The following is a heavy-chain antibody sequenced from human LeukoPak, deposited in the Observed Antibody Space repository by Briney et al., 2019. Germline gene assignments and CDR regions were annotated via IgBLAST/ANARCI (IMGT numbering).Heavy chain of an antibody. J-gene: IGHJ4*02. Sequence: PGGSLRLSCAASGFTFNNAWMSWVRQAPGKGLEWVGHIKGKPDGGTTHYAAPVKGRFFISRDDSKNTLYLQMNSLKSDDTAVCYCTTDRGITVRPLFDYWGQGTLVTVSS. CDR3: TTDRGITVRPLFDY. V-gene: IGHV3-15*01. CDR2: IKGKPDGGTT. CDR1: GFTFNNAW. D-gene: IGHD2/OR15-2a*01.